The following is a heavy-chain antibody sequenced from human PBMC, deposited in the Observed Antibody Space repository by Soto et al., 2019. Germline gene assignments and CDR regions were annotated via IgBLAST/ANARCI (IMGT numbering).Heavy chain of an antibody. Sequence: ASVKVSCKASGDTFTGYYMHWVRQAPGQGLEWMGWINPNSGGTNYAQKFQGRVTMTRDTSISTAYMELSRLRSDDTAVYYCARGIAVAGPRNWFAPWGQGTLVTVSS. D-gene: IGHD6-19*01. CDR3: ARGIAVAGPRNWFAP. J-gene: IGHJ5*02. V-gene: IGHV1-2*02. CDR2: INPNSGGT. CDR1: GDTFTGYY.